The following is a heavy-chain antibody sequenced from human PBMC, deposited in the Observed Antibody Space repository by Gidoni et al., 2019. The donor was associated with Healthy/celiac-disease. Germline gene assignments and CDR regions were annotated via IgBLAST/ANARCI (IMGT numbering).Heavy chain of an antibody. CDR3: AKVMEVAGCFDY. J-gene: IGHJ4*02. CDR1: GFTFISYA. V-gene: IGHV3-23*01. Sequence: EVQLLESGGGLVQPGGSLRLSCAASGFTFISYAMCWVRQAPGKGLGWVSAISGSGGSTYYADSVKGRFTISRDNSKKTLYLQMNSLRAEDTAVYYCAKVMEVAGCFDYWGQGTLVTVSS. D-gene: IGHD6-19*01. CDR2: ISGSGGST.